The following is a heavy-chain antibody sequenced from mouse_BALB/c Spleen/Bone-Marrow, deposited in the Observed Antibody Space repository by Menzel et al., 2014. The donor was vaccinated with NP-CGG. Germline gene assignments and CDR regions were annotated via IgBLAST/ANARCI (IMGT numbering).Heavy chain of an antibody. CDR3: ASYYYGHYFDY. CDR1: GFNIKDTY. Sequence: KQSGAELVKPGASVKLSCTASGFNIKDTYMHWVKQRPEQGLEWIGRIDPANGNTKYDPKFQGKATITADTSPNTAYLQLSSLTSEDTAVYYCASYYYGHYFDYWGQGTTLTVSS. J-gene: IGHJ2*01. V-gene: IGHV14-3*02. D-gene: IGHD1-1*01. CDR2: IDPANGNT.